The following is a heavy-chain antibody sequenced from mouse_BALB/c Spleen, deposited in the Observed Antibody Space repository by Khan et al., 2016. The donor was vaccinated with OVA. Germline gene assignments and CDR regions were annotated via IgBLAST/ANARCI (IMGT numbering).Heavy chain of an antibody. CDR2: ISYAGST. Sequence: EVQLVESEPGLLKPSQSLSLTCTVTGYSITSDYARDWIRQFPGNKQEWFGYISYAGSTTYNPSLKNRITITRNTSKNPFFLQLNSLTTEDTATYDCARKNYYGYAMDYWGQGTSVTVSS. D-gene: IGHD1-1*01. CDR1: GYSITSDYA. V-gene: IGHV3-2*02. CDR3: ARKNYYGYAMDY. J-gene: IGHJ4*01.